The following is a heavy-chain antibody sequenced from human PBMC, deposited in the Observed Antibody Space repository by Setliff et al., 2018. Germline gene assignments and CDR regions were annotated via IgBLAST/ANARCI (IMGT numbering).Heavy chain of an antibody. CDR2: ISPFNGNT. J-gene: IGHJ4*02. CDR3: ARSSGPRVVLAADFDY. Sequence: ASLKVSCKTSGYNFITTGISWVRQAPGQGPEWMGCISPFNGNTNYAQKFQDRVTMTTDTFTATVYMELKNLRSDDTAVYYCARSSGPRVVLAADFDYWGQGTLVTVSS. V-gene: IGHV1-18*01. CDR1: GYNFITTG. D-gene: IGHD3-9*01.